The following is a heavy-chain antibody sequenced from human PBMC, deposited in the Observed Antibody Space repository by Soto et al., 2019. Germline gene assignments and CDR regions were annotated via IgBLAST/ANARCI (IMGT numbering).Heavy chain of an antibody. CDR3: AAAAAGTLLPHYYYYGMDV. V-gene: IGHV1-46*01. Sequence: ASVKVSCKASGYTFTSYYMHWVRQAPGQGLEWMGIINPSGGSTSYAQKFQGRVTMTRDTSTSTVYMELSSLRSEDTAVYYCAAAAAGTLLPHYYYYGMDVWGKGTTGTVSS. CDR2: INPSGGST. D-gene: IGHD6-13*01. CDR1: GYTFTSYY. J-gene: IGHJ6*04.